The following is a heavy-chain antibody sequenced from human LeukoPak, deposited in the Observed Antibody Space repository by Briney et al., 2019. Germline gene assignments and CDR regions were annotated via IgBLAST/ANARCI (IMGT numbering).Heavy chain of an antibody. CDR2: IYSGGST. CDR1: GFTLSNHA. Sequence: GGSLRLSCAASGFTLSNHAMSWVRQAPGKGLEWVSVIYSGGSTYYADSVKGRFTISKDNSNNTLYLQMNSLSAEDTAVYYCAREVLWGQGTLVTVSS. J-gene: IGHJ4*02. CDR3: AREVL. D-gene: IGHD1-1*01. V-gene: IGHV3-66*01.